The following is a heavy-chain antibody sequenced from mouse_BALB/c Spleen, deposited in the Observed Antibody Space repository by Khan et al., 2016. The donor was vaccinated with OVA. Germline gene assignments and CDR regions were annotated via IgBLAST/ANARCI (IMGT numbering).Heavy chain of an antibody. V-gene: IGHV1S81*02. CDR1: GYTFTSYW. Sequence: QVQLQQPGAELVKAGASVKMSCKASGYTFTSYWMHWVKQRLGQGLEWFAETNPTNGRTYYNEKFKSKATLTVDKSSSTAYMLLSGPTFEDSAVYYWARIKERVATYCDYWGQGTTLTVSS. CDR3: ARIKERVATYCDY. CDR2: TNPTNGRT. J-gene: IGHJ2*01. D-gene: IGHD1-1*01.